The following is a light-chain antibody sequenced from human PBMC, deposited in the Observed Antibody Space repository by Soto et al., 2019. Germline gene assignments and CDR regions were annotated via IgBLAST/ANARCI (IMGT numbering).Light chain of an antibody. CDR3: HQYNFWPS. J-gene: IGKJ1*01. V-gene: IGKV3-15*01. CDR1: QTVSSN. CDR2: GSS. Sequence: EILLTQSPATLSVSPGDRATLSCRASQTVSSNLAWYQQKPGQSPRLLIYGSSTRATGIPARFSGSGSGTEFTLTISSLQSEDFAVYYCHQYNFWPSFGQGTRWIS.